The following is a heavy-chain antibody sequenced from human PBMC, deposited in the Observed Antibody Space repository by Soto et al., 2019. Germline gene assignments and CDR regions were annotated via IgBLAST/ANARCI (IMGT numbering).Heavy chain of an antibody. CDR1: GFTFSSYG. V-gene: IGHV3-30*18. CDR3: AKGRITMIVVAPPDY. J-gene: IGHJ4*02. D-gene: IGHD3-22*01. CDR2: ISYDGSNK. Sequence: GGSLRLCCAASGFTFSSYGMHWVRQAPGKGLEWVAVISYDGSNKYYADSVKGRFTISRDNSKNTLYLQMNSLRAEDTAVYYCAKGRITMIVVAPPDYWGQGTLVTVSS.